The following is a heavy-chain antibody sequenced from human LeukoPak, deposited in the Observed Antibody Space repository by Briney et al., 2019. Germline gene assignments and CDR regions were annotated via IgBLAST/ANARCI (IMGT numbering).Heavy chain of an antibody. CDR2: IPNHSSYI. D-gene: IGHD3-3*01. Sequence: PGGSLRLSCAASGFTFSSYSMDWVRQAPGKGLEWVSSIPNHSSYIYYADSVKGRFTISRDNAKNSLYLQMNSLRAEDTAVYYCARARETNYDFWSGSAFDIWGQGTMVTVSS. V-gene: IGHV3-21*01. J-gene: IGHJ3*02. CDR3: ARARETNYDFWSGSAFDI. CDR1: GFTFSSYS.